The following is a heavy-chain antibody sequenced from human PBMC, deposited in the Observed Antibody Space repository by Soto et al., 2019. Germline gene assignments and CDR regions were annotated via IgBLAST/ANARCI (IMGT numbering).Heavy chain of an antibody. J-gene: IGHJ4*02. D-gene: IGHD3-3*01. CDR1: GGSLSGYY. CDR3: ARGDFAWEPSSHY. V-gene: IGHV4-34*01. CDR2: INHSGST. Sequence: QVQLQQWGAGLLKPSETLSLTCAVYGGSLSGYYWSWIRQPPGKGLEWIGEINHSGSTNYSPSLKSRVTILVDTSKNQFSLQLISVTAADTAMYYCARGDFAWEPSSHYWGQGTLVTVSS.